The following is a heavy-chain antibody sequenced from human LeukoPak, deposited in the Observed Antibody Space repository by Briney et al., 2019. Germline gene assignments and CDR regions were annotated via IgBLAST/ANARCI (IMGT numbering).Heavy chain of an antibody. D-gene: IGHD6-19*01. CDR3: ARHGIAVTGTSFFDW. V-gene: IGHV5-51*01. CDR2: IYPVDSNT. Sequence: GESLKISCKGSGYIFTNYWIGWVRQMPGKGLEWMGIIYPVDSNTIYSPSFQGQVTISADRSICTAYLQWSRLKASDSATYYCARHGIAVTGTSFFDWWGQGTLVTVSS. CDR1: GYIFTNYW. J-gene: IGHJ4*02.